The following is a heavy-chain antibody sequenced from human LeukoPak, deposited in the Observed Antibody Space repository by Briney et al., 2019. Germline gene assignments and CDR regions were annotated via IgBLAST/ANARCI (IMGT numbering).Heavy chain of an antibody. CDR1: EGTYSSYA. V-gene: IGHV1-69*13. D-gene: IGHD3-16*02. CDR3: ARDRGLRLGELSPRGYYFDY. J-gene: IGHJ4*02. Sequence: SVKVSCRASEGTYSSYAISWVRQAPGQGLEWMVGIIPIFGTANYAQKLQGRVTITADESTSTAYMELSSLRSEDTAVYYCARDRGLRLGELSPRGYYFDYWGQGTLVTISS. CDR2: IIPIFGTA.